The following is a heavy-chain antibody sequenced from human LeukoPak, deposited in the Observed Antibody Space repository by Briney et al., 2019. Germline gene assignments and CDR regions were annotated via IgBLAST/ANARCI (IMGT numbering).Heavy chain of an antibody. CDR1: GFILSNHW. Sequence: GSSLRLSCAASGFILSNHWMTWVRQAPGKGPEWVANINKDGSRKYYVDSVKGRFTISRDNSKNTLYLQMNSLRAEDTAIYYCAKYGPQDSGSSHFDYWGQGALVTVSS. J-gene: IGHJ4*02. CDR2: INKDGSRK. V-gene: IGHV3-7*03. D-gene: IGHD1-26*01. CDR3: AKYGPQDSGSSHFDY.